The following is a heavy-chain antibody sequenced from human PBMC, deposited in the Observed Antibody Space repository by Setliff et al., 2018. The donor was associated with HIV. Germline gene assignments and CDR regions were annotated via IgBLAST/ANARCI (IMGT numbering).Heavy chain of an antibody. D-gene: IGHD3-10*01. Sequence: SVKVSCKTSGGTFSNYVISWVRQAPGQGFEWMGGILPLVDKTNYPQKFQGRVTITADESTNTMYMELSSLRSDDTAVYYCAGPRGDEAFDIWGQGTMVTVSS. CDR1: GGTFSNYV. CDR3: AGPRGDEAFDI. J-gene: IGHJ3*02. V-gene: IGHV1-69*13. CDR2: ILPLVDKT.